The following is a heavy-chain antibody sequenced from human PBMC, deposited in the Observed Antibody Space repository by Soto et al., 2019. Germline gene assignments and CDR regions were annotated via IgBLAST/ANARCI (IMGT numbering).Heavy chain of an antibody. V-gene: IGHV3-48*01. CDR2: ISFSGSNI. CDR1: GFTFSSYS. CDR3: ARESSSSWFPS. Sequence: EVQLVESGGGLVQPGGSLRLSCVASGFTFSSYSMNWVRQAPGKGLEWISHISFSGSNIYYAESVKGRFTISRDNAKNSLYLQMNSLRADDTAVYYCARESSSSWFPSWGQGTLVTVSS. J-gene: IGHJ5*02. D-gene: IGHD6-13*01.